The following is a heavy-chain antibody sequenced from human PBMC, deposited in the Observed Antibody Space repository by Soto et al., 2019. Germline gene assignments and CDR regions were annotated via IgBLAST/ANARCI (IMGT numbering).Heavy chain of an antibody. CDR1: GGSISSSSYY. J-gene: IGHJ4*02. CDR3: ARDDLYYGSGRQNFEF. Sequence: PSETLSLTCTVSGGSISSSSYYWGWIRQPPGKGLEWIGSIYYSGSTYYAQIFQGRLTITADISTNTSYMELGSLTSDDSAVYFCARDDLYYGSGRQNFEFWGRGTLVTVSS. D-gene: IGHD3-10*01. CDR2: IYYSGST. V-gene: IGHV4-39*02.